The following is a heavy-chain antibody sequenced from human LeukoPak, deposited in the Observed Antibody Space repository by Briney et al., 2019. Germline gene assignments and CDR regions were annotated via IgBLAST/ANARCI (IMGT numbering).Heavy chain of an antibody. J-gene: IGHJ4*02. Sequence: GGSLRLSCAASGFTFSTYDMHWVRQATGKGLEWVSAIGIAGDTYYLGSVKGRFTISRENAKKSLYLQMNSLRAEDTAVYCCARVDYYDSSGFYYFDYWGQGTLVTVSS. CDR1: GFTFSTYD. CDR3: ARVDYYDSSGFYYFDY. CDR2: IGIAGDT. D-gene: IGHD3-22*01. V-gene: IGHV3-13*01.